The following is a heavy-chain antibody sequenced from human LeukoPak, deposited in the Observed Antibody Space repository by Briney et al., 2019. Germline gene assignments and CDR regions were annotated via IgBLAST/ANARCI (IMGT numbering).Heavy chain of an antibody. J-gene: IGHJ4*02. D-gene: IGHD3-22*01. CDR1: GFTFSSYG. Sequence: GRSLRLSCAASGFTFSSYGMHWVRQAPGKGLEWVAFIRYDGSNKYYADSVKGRFIISRDNSENTLYLQMNSPRAEDTAVYYCAKDRSYYDSGGYRNFDYWGQGTLVTVSS. V-gene: IGHV3-30*02. CDR2: IRYDGSNK. CDR3: AKDRSYYDSGGYRNFDY.